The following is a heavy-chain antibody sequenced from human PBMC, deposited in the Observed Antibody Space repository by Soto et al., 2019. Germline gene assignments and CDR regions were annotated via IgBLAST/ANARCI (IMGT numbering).Heavy chain of an antibody. J-gene: IGHJ4*02. V-gene: IGHV4-30-4*01. D-gene: IGHD7-27*01. CDR2: IFDSGTT. CDR3: ARGPSGDKVHY. CDR1: GGSITSDYSC. Sequence: QVQLQESGPGLVKPSQTLSLTCTVSGGSITSDYSCWSWIRQPPGEGLEWIGHIFDSGTTYTNPSLRSQFAISLDTSKNHFSLTLSSVTAADTAVYCGARGPSGDKVHYWGQGALVTVSS.